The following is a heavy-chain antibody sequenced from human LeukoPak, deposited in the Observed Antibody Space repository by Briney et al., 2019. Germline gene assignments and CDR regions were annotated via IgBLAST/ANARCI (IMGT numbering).Heavy chain of an antibody. J-gene: IGHJ4*02. Sequence: PSETLSLTCSVSGGSISSNNYYWSWIRQSPGKGLEWIGYIYYTETSYNPSLKSRVTISADTSKNQFSLKLYSVTAADTAVYYCATRKLGNDYWGQGTLVTVSS. CDR1: GGSISSNNYY. CDR2: IYYTET. D-gene: IGHD7-27*01. CDR3: ATRKLGNDY. V-gene: IGHV4-61*01.